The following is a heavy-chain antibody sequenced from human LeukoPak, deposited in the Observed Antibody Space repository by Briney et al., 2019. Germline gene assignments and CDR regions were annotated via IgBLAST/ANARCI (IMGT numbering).Heavy chain of an antibody. J-gene: IGHJ4*02. CDR3: ARPARPYYYDSSGYED. CDR2: IIPILGIA. V-gene: IGHV1-69*04. Sequence: SVKVSCKASGGTFSSYAISWVRQAPGQGLEWMGRIIPILGIANYALKFQGRVTITADKSTSTAYMELSSLRSEDTAVYYCARPARPYYYDSSGYEDWGQGTLVTVSS. D-gene: IGHD3-22*01. CDR1: GGTFSSYA.